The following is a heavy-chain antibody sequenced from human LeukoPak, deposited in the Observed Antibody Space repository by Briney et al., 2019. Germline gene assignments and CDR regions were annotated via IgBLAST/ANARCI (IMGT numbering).Heavy chain of an antibody. CDR1: GFTFSSYS. J-gene: IGHJ4*02. Sequence: GGSLRLSWAASGFTFSSYSMNWVRQAPGKGLEWVSSISSSSSYIYYADSVKGRFTISRDNAKNSLYLQMNSLRAEDTAVYYCARDKAGSGIRDYWGQGTLVTVSS. CDR2: ISSSSSYI. D-gene: IGHD3-10*01. CDR3: ARDKAGSGIRDY. V-gene: IGHV3-21*01.